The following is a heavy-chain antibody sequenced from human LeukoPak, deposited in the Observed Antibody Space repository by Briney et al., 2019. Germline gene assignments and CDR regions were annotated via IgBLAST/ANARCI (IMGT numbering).Heavy chain of an antibody. D-gene: IGHD3-10*01. J-gene: IGHJ3*02. Sequence: PGGSLRHSRAASGFSLSSYEMNWVPQAPGKGLEWVSYISSSGDIIYSADSVKGRFSISRDNSKNTLYLQMNSLRAEDTAVYYCAKDYGSGSYFHDAFDIWGQGTMVTVSS. CDR2: ISSSGDII. CDR3: AKDYGSGSYFHDAFDI. CDR1: GFSLSSYE. V-gene: IGHV3-48*03.